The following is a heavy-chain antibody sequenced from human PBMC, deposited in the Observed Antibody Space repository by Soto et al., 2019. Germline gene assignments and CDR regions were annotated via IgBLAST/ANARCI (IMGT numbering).Heavy chain of an antibody. CDR1: GASITSYY. CDR3: ARLDYYGYLDV. CDR2: IHHSGST. Sequence: QGQLQESGPGLVRPSETLSLTCTVSGASITSYYWTWIRQSTGKGLEWIGYIHHSGSTNSNPSLDSRFTMSMDTPGMEFSLRLRSVTAGDTAVYYFARLDYYGYLDVWGKGTAVTVSS. V-gene: IGHV4-59*12. J-gene: IGHJ6*03.